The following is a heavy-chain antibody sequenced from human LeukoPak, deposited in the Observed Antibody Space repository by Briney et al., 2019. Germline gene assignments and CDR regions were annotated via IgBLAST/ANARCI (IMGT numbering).Heavy chain of an antibody. J-gene: IGHJ3*02. CDR1: GFTFSSYE. Sequence: PGGSLRLSCAASGFTFSSYEMNWVRQAPGKGLEWVSYISSSGSTIYYADPVKGRFTISRDNAKNSLYLQMNSLRAEDTAVYYCARDQGYYDFWSGYYGAGAFDIWGQGTMVTVSS. V-gene: IGHV3-48*03. CDR3: ARDQGYYDFWSGYYGAGAFDI. CDR2: ISSSGSTI. D-gene: IGHD3-3*01.